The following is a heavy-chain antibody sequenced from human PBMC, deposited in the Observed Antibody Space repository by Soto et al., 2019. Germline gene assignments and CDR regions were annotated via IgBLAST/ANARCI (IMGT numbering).Heavy chain of an antibody. J-gene: IGHJ4*02. CDR1: GYTFTGYY. V-gene: IGHV1-8*02. CDR3: ARGRSPYDFWSGYSDY. CDR2: MNPNSGNT. D-gene: IGHD3-3*01. Sequence: ASVKVSCKASGYTFTGYYMHWVRQATGQGLEWMGWMNPNSGNTGYAQKFQGRVTMTRNTSISTAYMELSSLRSEDTAVYYCARGRSPYDFWSGYSDYWGQGTLVTVSS.